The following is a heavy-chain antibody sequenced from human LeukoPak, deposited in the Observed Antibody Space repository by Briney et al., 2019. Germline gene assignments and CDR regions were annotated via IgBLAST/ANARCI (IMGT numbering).Heavy chain of an antibody. Sequence: GGSLRLSCAASGFTFSSYSMNWVRQAPGEGLEGVSYISSLSGTIYYADSVKGRFTISRDNAKNSLYLQMNSLRAEDTAVYYCARVPHYYGSERYYYYYYMDVWGKGTTVTISS. J-gene: IGHJ6*03. CDR1: GFTFSSYS. CDR2: ISSLSGTI. V-gene: IGHV3-48*04. D-gene: IGHD3-10*01. CDR3: ARVPHYYGSERYYYYYYMDV.